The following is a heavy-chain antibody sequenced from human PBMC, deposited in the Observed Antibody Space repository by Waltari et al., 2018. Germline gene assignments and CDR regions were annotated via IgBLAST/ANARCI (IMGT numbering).Heavy chain of an antibody. CDR1: GDSFRNFY. V-gene: IGHV4-59*01. Sequence: QVQLQESGPGLVKPSETLSLTCSVSGDSFRNFYWSWIRQPPGKGLEWIGYIYYTGSTNYNPSLKSRVAMSIDTSNLQFSLKLRSVTAADTAVYYCARIDAYQHYFDYWGQGALVTVSS. CDR2: IYYTGST. CDR3: ARIDAYQHYFDY. D-gene: IGHD2-2*01. J-gene: IGHJ4*02.